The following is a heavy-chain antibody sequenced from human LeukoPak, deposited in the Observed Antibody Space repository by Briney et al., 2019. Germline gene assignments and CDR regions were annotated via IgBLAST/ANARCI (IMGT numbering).Heavy chain of an antibody. CDR1: GFTFSSYG. CDR2: ISGSGGST. CDR3: ARNSGWYGAS. J-gene: IGHJ4*02. Sequence: PGGTLRLSCAASGFTFSSYGMSWVRQAPGKGLEWVSAISGSGGSTYYADSVKGRFTISRDNSKNTLYLQLSSLRGDDTAVYFCARNSGWYGASWGQGTLVTVSS. D-gene: IGHD6-19*01. V-gene: IGHV3-23*01.